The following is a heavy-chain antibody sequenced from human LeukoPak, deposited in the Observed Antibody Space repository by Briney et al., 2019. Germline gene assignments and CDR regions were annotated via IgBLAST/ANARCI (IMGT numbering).Heavy chain of an antibody. D-gene: IGHD1-26*01. Sequence: SETLSLTCTVSGASLSNYYWSCIRQTPEKGLEWMGHIHSSGGSSYYPSLKSRLTLSIDTSRNQLSLKLPSVTAADTAVYFCARLGSYHDFWGQGALVTVSS. CDR2: IHSSGGS. V-gene: IGHV4-4*09. CDR1: GASLSNYY. J-gene: IGHJ4*02. CDR3: ARLGSYHDF.